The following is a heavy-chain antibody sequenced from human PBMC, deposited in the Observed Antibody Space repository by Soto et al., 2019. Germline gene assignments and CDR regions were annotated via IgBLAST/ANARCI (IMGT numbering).Heavy chain of an antibody. Sequence: QLQLQESGPGLVKPSETLSLTCPVSGGSISSSSYYWGWIRQPPGKGLEWIGSIYYSGSTYYNSSLKSRVTISVDTAKNQFSLTLSSVTAADTAVYYCASLYGDYVSYWGQGTLVTVSS. J-gene: IGHJ4*02. CDR2: IYYSGST. CDR3: ASLYGDYVSY. D-gene: IGHD4-17*01. V-gene: IGHV4-39*01. CDR1: GGSISSSSYY.